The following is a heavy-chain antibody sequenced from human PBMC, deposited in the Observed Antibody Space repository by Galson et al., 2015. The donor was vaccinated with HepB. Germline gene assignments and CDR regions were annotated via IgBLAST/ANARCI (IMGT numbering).Heavy chain of an antibody. J-gene: IGHJ4*02. D-gene: IGHD3-3*01. CDR1: GYTFHTYI. Sequence: QSGAEVKNPGASVRVSCKASGYTFHTYIINWVRQAPGQGLEWMGWINPYNGKSNCPQKLQGRVSMTTDSSTSTAYMDLRGLRSGDTAVYYCARGGAMARSHYTESFDYWGQGTLVTVSS. CDR2: INPYNGKS. V-gene: IGHV1-18*04. CDR3: ARGGAMARSHYTESFDY.